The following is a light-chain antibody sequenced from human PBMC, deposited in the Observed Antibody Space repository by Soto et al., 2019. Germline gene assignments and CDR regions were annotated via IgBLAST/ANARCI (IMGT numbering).Light chain of an antibody. CDR3: QQYNGYSST. Sequence: DIQMTQSLSTLSASVGDRVTITCRASQSISSWLAWYQQKPGKAPKLLIYDASSLQSGVPSRFSGSGSGTEFTLTISSLQPDDFATYYCQQYNGYSSTFGQGTKVDI. CDR1: QSISSW. J-gene: IGKJ1*01. V-gene: IGKV1-5*01. CDR2: DAS.